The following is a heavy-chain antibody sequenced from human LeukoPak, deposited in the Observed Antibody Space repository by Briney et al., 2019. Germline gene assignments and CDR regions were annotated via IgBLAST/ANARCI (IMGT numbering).Heavy chain of an antibody. D-gene: IGHD4-17*01. Sequence: ASVKVSCKASSYTFYYMHWVRQAPGQGLEWMGWISPNSGGTNYAQKFQGRVTMTRDMSTSTVYMEVRSLRSEDTAVYYCARDSHDYGDYLITTTTRYYYMDVWGKGTTVTVSS. CDR3: ARDSHDYGDYLITTTTRYYYMDV. CDR1: SYTFYY. J-gene: IGHJ6*03. V-gene: IGHV1-2*02. CDR2: ISPNSGGT.